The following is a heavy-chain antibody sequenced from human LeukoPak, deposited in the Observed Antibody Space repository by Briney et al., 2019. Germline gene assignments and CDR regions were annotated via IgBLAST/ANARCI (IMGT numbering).Heavy chain of an antibody. D-gene: IGHD6-13*01. Sequence: SETLSLTCSVSGGSISSYYWSWIRQPPGKGLEWIGYIYHSGSTNYNPSLKSRVTISVDTSKNQFSLNLSSVTAADTAVYHCARRDNSSWYYFDYWGPGTLVTVSS. V-gene: IGHV4-59*12. CDR2: IYHSGST. CDR3: ARRDNSSWYYFDY. CDR1: GGSISSYY. J-gene: IGHJ4*02.